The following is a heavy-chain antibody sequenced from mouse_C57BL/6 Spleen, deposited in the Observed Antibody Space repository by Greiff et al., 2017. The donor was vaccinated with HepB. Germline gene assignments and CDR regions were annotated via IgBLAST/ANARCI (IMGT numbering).Heavy chain of an antibody. Sequence: QVQLQQPGAELVKAGASVKMSCKASGYTFTSYWMHWVKQRLGQGLEWFAETNPTNGRTYYNEKFKSKATLTVDKSSSTAYMLLSGPTFEDSAVYYCERMKKIVATYLDNWGQGTTLTVSS. CDR1: GYTFTSYW. CDR3: ERMKKIVATYLDN. V-gene: IGHV1S81*02. CDR2: TNPTNGRT. J-gene: IGHJ2*01. D-gene: IGHD1-1*01.